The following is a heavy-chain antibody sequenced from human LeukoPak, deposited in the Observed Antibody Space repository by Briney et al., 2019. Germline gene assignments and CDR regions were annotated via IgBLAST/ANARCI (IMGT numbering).Heavy chain of an antibody. CDR3: ARGRNSRAEDY. Sequence: GASVKVSCKASGYTFTSYYIHWVRQAPGQGLEWMGIIKPSGDSTNYAQEFQGRVTMTRDTSTSTVYMELSSLRSEDTAIYYCARGRNSRAEDYWGQGTLVTVSS. D-gene: IGHD4-23*01. J-gene: IGHJ4*02. V-gene: IGHV1-46*01. CDR1: GYTFTSYY. CDR2: IKPSGDST.